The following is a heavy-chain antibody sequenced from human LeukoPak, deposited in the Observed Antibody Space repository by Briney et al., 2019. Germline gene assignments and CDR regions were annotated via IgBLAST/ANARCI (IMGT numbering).Heavy chain of an antibody. CDR1: GYTFTGYY. D-gene: IGHD6-25*01. Sequence: ASVKVSCKASGYTFTGYYMHWVRQAPGQGLEWMGRINPNSGGTNYAQKFQGRVTMTRDTSISTAYMELSRLRSDDTAVYYCARARGEQRREGWFDPCGQGTLVTVSS. J-gene: IGHJ5*02. CDR2: INPNSGGT. V-gene: IGHV1-2*06. CDR3: ARARGEQRREGWFDP.